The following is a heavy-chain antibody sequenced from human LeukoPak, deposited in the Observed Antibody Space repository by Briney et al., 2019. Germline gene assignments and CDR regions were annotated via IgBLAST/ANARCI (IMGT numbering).Heavy chain of an antibody. Sequence: ASLKVSCKDSGYRFTRFGITWVRQAPGKGLEWMGWISALYGHTNYAQKFQGRVTMTTDTSTSTAYMELRSLRSDDTAVYYCARDFYHGHCAGLSCFLLDSWGQGALVIVSS. J-gene: IGHJ4*02. CDR1: GYRFTRFG. CDR3: ARDFYHGHCAGLSCFLLDS. V-gene: IGHV1-18*01. CDR2: ISALYGHT. D-gene: IGHD2-8*02.